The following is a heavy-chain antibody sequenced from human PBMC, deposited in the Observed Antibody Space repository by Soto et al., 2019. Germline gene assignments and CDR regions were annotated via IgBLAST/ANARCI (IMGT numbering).Heavy chain of an antibody. V-gene: IGHV3-21*01. CDR3: ARDVVPTVTKYNWFDP. J-gene: IGHJ5*02. D-gene: IGHD4-17*01. CDR1: GFTFSSYS. CDR2: ISSSSSYI. Sequence: GSLRLSCAASGFTFSSYSMNWVRQAPGKGLEWVSSISSSSSYIYYADSVKGRFTISRDNAKNSLYLQMNSLRAEDTAVYYCARDVVPTVTKYNWFDPWGQGTRVTVSS.